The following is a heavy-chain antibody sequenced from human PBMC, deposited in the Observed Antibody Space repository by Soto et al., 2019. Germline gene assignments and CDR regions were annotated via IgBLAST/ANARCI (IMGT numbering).Heavy chain of an antibody. CDR1: GDSISSYY. J-gene: IGHJ1*01. D-gene: IGHD3-22*01. V-gene: IGHV4-59*01. Sequence: SETLSLTCTVSGDSISSYYWGWIRQPPGKGLEWIGYIYYSGSTTYNPSLRSRVTISVDTSKNQFSLKLSSVTAADTAVYYCARLGHVYYYDSSGYREYFQHWGQGTLVTVSS. CDR3: ARLGHVYYYDSSGYREYFQH. CDR2: IYYSGST.